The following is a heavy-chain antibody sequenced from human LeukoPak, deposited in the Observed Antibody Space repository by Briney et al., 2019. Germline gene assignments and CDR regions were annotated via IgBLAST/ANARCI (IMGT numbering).Heavy chain of an antibody. CDR1: GGSISSYD. J-gene: IGHJ4*02. V-gene: IGHV4-59*12. CDR2: IYYSGST. Sequence: SETLSLTCTVSGGSISSYDWSWIRQPPGKGLEWIGYIYYSGSTNYNPSLKSRVTISVDKSKNQFSLKLSSVTAADTAVYYCATHPYYGSGSYGPGYWGQGTLVTVSS. CDR3: ATHPYYGSGSYGPGY. D-gene: IGHD3-10*01.